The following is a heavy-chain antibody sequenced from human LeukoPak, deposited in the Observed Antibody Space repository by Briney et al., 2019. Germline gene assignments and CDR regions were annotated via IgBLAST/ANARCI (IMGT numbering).Heavy chain of an antibody. Sequence: HAGGSLRLSCAASGFAFRTYSMNWVRQAPGKGLEWVSYINSGSSAILYADSVKGRFTISRDNAKYSLYLQMNSLRAEDTAVYYCAYLGLSSDWNDVPGPQIDYWGQGTLVSVSS. CDR2: INSGSSAI. D-gene: IGHD1-1*01. J-gene: IGHJ4*02. CDR1: GFAFRTYS. V-gene: IGHV3-48*01. CDR3: AYLGLSSDWNDVPGPQIDY.